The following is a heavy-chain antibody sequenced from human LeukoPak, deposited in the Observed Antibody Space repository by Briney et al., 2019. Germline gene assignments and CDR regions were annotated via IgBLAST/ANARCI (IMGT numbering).Heavy chain of an antibody. D-gene: IGHD6-19*01. V-gene: IGHV3-7*01. CDR2: INQGGSVK. CDR3: ARFGSSGWNLEY. Sequence: GGSLRLSCAASGFSFRDFWMTWVRQAPGKGLEWVANINQGGSVKYYVDSVKGRFTISRDDAKSSLYVQMNSLRDEDTAVYYCARFGSSGWNLEYWGQGTLVTVSS. CDR1: GFSFRDFW. J-gene: IGHJ4*02.